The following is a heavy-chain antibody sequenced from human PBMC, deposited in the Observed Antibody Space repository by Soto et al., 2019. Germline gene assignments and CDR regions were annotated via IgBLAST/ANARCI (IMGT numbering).Heavy chain of an antibody. CDR3: ARDTYYDILTGYRYFDYYGMDV. V-gene: IGHV4-30-4*01. CDR1: GRSISSGDYY. D-gene: IGHD3-9*01. Sequence: SETLSLTCTVSGRSISSGDYYWSWIRQPPGKGLEWIGYIYYSGSTYYNPSLKSRVTISVDTSKNQFSLKLSSVTAADTAVYYCARDTYYDILTGYRYFDYYGMDVWGQGTTVTVSS. CDR2: IYYSGST. J-gene: IGHJ6*02.